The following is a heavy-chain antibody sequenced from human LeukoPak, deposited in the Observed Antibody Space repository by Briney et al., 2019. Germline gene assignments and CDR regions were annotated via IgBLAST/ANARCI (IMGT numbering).Heavy chain of an antibody. V-gene: IGHV1-18*01. D-gene: IGHD2-2*01. CDR2: ISTSKTYT. J-gene: IGHJ4*02. CDR1: GYAFTTFG. Sequence: ASVKVSCKASGYAFTTFGIMWVRQAPGQGLEWMGWISTSKTYTRYAQKVQGRATLTTDPSTSTAYLELTSLTSDDTAVYFCARASDTSWPFDFWGQRTKVTVSS. CDR3: ARASDTSWPFDF.